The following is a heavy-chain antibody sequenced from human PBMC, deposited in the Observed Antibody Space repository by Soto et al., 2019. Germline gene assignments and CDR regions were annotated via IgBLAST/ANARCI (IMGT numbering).Heavy chain of an antibody. Sequence: SETLCLTCAVDGGSFSGYYWSWIRQPPGKGLEWIGEINHSGSTNYNPSLKSRVTISVDTSKNQFSLKLSSVTAADTAVYYCARAPITMVRGTGRWFDPWGQGTLVTVSS. J-gene: IGHJ5*02. CDR2: INHSGST. CDR1: GGSFSGYY. V-gene: IGHV4-34*01. CDR3: ARAPITMVRGTGRWFDP. D-gene: IGHD3-10*01.